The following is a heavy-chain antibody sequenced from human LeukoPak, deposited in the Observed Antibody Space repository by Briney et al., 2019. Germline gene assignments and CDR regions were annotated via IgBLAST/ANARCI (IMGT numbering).Heavy chain of an antibody. D-gene: IGHD3-10*01. CDR3: AHSYYFGSRSYYNVWFAP. J-gene: IGHJ5*02. CDR1: GFSLSTSGVG. CDR2: IYWDDEK. V-gene: IGHV2-5*02. Sequence: SGPTLVNPTQTLTLTCTFSGFSLSTSGVGVGWIRQPPGKALQWLALIYWDDEKYYRPSLKSRLSISRDTSRNQVVLTMTNMDPLDTATYFCAHSYYFGSRSYYNVWFAPWGLGTLFTVSS.